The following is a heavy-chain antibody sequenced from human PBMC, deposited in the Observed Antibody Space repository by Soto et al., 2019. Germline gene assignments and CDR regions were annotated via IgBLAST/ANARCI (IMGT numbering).Heavy chain of an antibody. D-gene: IGHD3-10*01. V-gene: IGHV4-59*08. Sequence: SDILSLTCTVSGGSIISYYWSWIRQPPGKGLEWIGYIYYSGSTNYNPSLKSRVTISADTSKNQFSLKLNSMTAADTAVYYCARHNYGSGSTYFDYWGQGTLVTVSS. CDR3: ARHNYGSGSTYFDY. CDR1: GGSIISYY. J-gene: IGHJ4*02. CDR2: IYYSGST.